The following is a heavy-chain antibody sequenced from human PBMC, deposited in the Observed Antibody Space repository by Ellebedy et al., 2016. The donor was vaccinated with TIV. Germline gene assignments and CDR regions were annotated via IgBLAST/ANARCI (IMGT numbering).Heavy chain of an antibody. CDR2: IIPIFGTA. J-gene: IGHJ6*02. Sequence: SVKVSXXASGGTFSSYAISWVRQAPGQGLEWMGGIIPIFGTANYAQKFQGRVTITADESTSTAYMGLSSLRSEDTAVYYCARARSVIIQNPYYYGSGSYGMDVWGQGTTVTVSS. CDR3: ARARSVIIQNPYYYGSGSYGMDV. V-gene: IGHV1-69*13. CDR1: GGTFSSYA. D-gene: IGHD3-10*01.